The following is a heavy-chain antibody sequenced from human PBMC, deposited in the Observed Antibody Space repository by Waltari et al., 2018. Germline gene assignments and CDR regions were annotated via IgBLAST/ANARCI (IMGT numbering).Heavy chain of an antibody. J-gene: IGHJ4*02. CDR3: VRVVPANYFDY. Sequence: QVQLQESGPGLVKPSETLSLTCAVSGYSISTGYYWGWIRQPPGKGLEWIGSIYHRGSSYSNPSLKSRVTISVDTSKNQFSLKLSSVTAADTAVYYCVRVVPANYFDYWGQGTLVTVSS. CDR2: IYHRGSS. V-gene: IGHV4-38-2*01. CDR1: GYSISTGYY. D-gene: IGHD2-2*01.